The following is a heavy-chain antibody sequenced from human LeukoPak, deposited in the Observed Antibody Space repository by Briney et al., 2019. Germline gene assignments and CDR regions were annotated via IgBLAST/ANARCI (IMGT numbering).Heavy chain of an antibody. CDR3: ARPRGYSYGYDAFDI. J-gene: IGHJ3*02. CDR2: IIPIFGTP. CDR1: GGTFSSYA. Sequence: GASVKVFCKASGGTFSSYAISWVRQAPGQGLEWMGVIIPIFGTPNYAQRFQGRITIAADELTITAYMELTSLRSEDTAVYYCARPRGYSYGYDAFDIWGQGTMVSVSS. V-gene: IGHV1-69*13. D-gene: IGHD5-18*01.